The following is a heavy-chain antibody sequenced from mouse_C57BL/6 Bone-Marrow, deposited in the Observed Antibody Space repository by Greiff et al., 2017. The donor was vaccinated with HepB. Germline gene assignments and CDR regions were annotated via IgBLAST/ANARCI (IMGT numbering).Heavy chain of an antibody. D-gene: IGHD1-1*01. J-gene: IGHJ2*01. CDR3: ARGDGSSSDY. V-gene: IGHV1-69*01. CDR1: GYTFTSYW. Sequence: QVQLQQPGAELVMPGASVKLSCKASGYTFTSYWMHWVKQRPGQGLEWIGEIDPSDSYTNYNQKFKGKSTLTVDKSSSTAYMQLRSLTSEDAAVYYCARGDGSSSDYWGQGTTLTVSS. CDR2: IDPSDSYT.